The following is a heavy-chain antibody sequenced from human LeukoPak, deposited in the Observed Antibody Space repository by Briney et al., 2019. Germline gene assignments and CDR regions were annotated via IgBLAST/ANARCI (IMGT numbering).Heavy chain of an antibody. CDR3: AKANYDILTGYIDY. CDR2: ISWNSGSI. V-gene: IGHV3-9*03. J-gene: IGHJ4*02. D-gene: IGHD3-9*01. Sequence: GGSLRLSCAASGFTFDDYAMHWVRQAPGKGLEWVSGISWNSGSIGYADSVKGRFTISRDNAKNSLYLQMNSLRAEDMALCYCAKANYDILTGYIDYWGQGTLVTVSS. CDR1: GFTFDDYA.